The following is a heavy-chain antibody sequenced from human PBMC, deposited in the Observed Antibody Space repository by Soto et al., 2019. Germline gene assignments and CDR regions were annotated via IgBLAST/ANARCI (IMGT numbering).Heavy chain of an antibody. Sequence: SETLSLTCAVYGGSFSYYSWNWLRQPPGKGLEWIGEINQSGSTDYNLSLKSRVTISVHTSKTQFSLRLSSVTAADTAVYYCARSIGRGYNWFDPWGQGILVTVSS. CDR3: ARSIGRGYNWFDP. CDR2: INQSGST. CDR1: GGSFSYYS. J-gene: IGHJ5*02. V-gene: IGHV4-34*01. D-gene: IGHD3-10*01.